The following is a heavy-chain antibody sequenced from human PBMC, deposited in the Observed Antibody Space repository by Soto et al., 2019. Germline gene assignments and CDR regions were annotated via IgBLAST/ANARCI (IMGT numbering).Heavy chain of an antibody. CDR2: INHRGSL. CDR3: ARELPQRKGINMDV. CDR1: GGSMTSGDQY. D-gene: IGHD1-1*01. Sequence: SETLSLTCTVTGGSMTSGDQYWTWIRHRPGEGLEWFGYINHRGSLYYNSSLKSRVSMSVDTSKNQFSLNLSSVTAADTAVYYCARELPQRKGINMDVWGQGTKVT. V-gene: IGHV4-31*03. J-gene: IGHJ6*02.